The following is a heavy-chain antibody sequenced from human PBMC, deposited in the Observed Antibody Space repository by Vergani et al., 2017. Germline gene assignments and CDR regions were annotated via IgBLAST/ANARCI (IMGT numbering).Heavy chain of an antibody. CDR3: ARSYGDYPYYYYGMDV. D-gene: IGHD4-17*01. V-gene: IGHV1-46*01. CDR2: INPSGGST. Sequence: QVQLVQSGAEVKKPGASVKVSCKASGYPFTSYYMHWVRKAPGQGFEWRGIINPSGGSTSYAQKFQGRVTMTRDTSTSTVYMELSSLRSEDTAVYYCARSYGDYPYYYYGMDVWGQGTTVTVSS. CDR1: GYPFTSYY. J-gene: IGHJ6*02.